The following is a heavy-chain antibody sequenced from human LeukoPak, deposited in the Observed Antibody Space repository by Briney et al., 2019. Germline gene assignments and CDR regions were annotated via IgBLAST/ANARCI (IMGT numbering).Heavy chain of an antibody. V-gene: IGHV3-30*03. CDR1: GFTFSSSA. Sequence: GRSLRLSCAASGFTFSSSAMHWVRQAPGKGLEWVAVISYDESNRYYADSVKGRFTIPRDNSKNTLYLQMNSLRAEDTAVYYCARGTDTRPFWSGYWVDVWGQGTTVTVSS. J-gene: IGHJ6*02. CDR3: ARGTDTRPFWSGYWVDV. CDR2: ISYDESNR. D-gene: IGHD3-3*01.